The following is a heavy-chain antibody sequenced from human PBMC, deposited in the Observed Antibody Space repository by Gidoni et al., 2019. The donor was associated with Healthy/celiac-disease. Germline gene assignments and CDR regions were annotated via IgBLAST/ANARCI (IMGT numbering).Heavy chain of an antibody. CDR1: GFTFSSYR. D-gene: IGHD2-2*01. Sequence: EVQLVESGGGLVQPGGSLRLSCAASGFTFSSYRMNWVRQAPGKGLEWVSYISSSSSTIYYADAVKGRFTISRDNAKNSLYLQMNSLRDEDTAVYYCARVDGGYCSSTSCYHPGCDYWGQGTLVTVSS. V-gene: IGHV3-48*02. J-gene: IGHJ4*02. CDR2: ISSSSSTI. CDR3: ARVDGGYCSSTSCYHPGCDY.